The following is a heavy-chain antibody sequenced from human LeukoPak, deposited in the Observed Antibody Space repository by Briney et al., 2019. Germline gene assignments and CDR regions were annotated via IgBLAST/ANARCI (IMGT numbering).Heavy chain of an antibody. CDR1: GGSISSGSYY. CDR2: LYTSGST. Sequence: SETLSLTCTVSGGSISSGSYYWSWIRQPAGKGLEWIGRLYTSGSTNYNPSLKSRVTISVDTSKNQFSLKLSSVTAADTAVYYCARDEDAFDIWGQGTMVTVSS. CDR3: ARDEDAFDI. J-gene: IGHJ3*02. V-gene: IGHV4-61*02.